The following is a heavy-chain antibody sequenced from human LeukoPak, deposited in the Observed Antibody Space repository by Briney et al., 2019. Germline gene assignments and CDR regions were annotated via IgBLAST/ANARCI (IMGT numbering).Heavy chain of an antibody. CDR1: GGTFSSYA. D-gene: IGHD6-13*01. Sequence: ASVKVSCKASGGTFSSYAISWVRQAPGQGLEWMGGIIPIFGTANYAQKFQGRVTITADESTSTAYMELSSLRSEDTAVYYCARDATPGIAAAGTFDYWGQGTLVTVSS. CDR3: ARDATPGIAAAGTFDY. CDR2: IIPIFGTA. J-gene: IGHJ4*02. V-gene: IGHV1-69*13.